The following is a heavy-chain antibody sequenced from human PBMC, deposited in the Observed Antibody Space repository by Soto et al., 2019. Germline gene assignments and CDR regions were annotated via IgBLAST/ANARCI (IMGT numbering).Heavy chain of an antibody. CDR3: AVTRGGAHPHDI. J-gene: IGHJ3*02. CDR2: IYYTGST. Sequence: PSETLSLTCNSSGGPLSSFYYSWIRQAPGKGLERIGYIYYTGSTNYNPSLKSRVTMSVDTSKNQFSLKLTSVTAADTAVYFCAVTRGGAHPHDIWGQGTMVTVSS. CDR1: GGPLSSFY. D-gene: IGHD2-21*02. V-gene: IGHV4-59*01.